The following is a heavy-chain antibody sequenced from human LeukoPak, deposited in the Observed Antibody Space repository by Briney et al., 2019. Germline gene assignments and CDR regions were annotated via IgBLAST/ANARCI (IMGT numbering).Heavy chain of an antibody. V-gene: IGHV3-30*18. CDR3: AKGPSYDFWSGYYLNNWFDP. CDR1: GFTFSSYG. D-gene: IGHD3-3*01. Sequence: PGGSLRLSCAASGFTFSSYGMHWVRQAPGKGLEWVAVISYDGSNKYYADSVKGRFTISRDNSKNTLYLQMNSLRAEDTAVYYCAKGPSYDFWSGYYLNNWFDPWGQGALVTVSS. J-gene: IGHJ5*02. CDR2: ISYDGSNK.